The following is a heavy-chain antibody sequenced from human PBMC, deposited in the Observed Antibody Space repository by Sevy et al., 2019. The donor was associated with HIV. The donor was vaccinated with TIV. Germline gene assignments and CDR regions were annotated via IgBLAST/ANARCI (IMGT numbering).Heavy chain of an antibody. CDR3: ARGWPIHL. CDR2: TPTTGIST. J-gene: IGHJ4*02. D-gene: IGHD3-3*02. Sequence: GGSLRLSCAASEFSFDNHAMMWFRQPPGKGLEWVSTTPTTGISTFYANSVRGRFIISRDNSKSTLYLEMNSLRVEDTALYYCARGWPIHLWGQGTLVTVSS. CDR1: EFSFDNHA. V-gene: IGHV3-23*01.